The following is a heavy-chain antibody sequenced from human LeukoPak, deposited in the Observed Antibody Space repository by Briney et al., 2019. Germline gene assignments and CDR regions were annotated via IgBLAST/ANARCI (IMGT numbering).Heavy chain of an antibody. V-gene: IGHV3-11*04. Sequence: GGSLRLSCAASGFTFSDYYMSWIRQAPGKGLEWVSYISGSSSYVYYADSVKGRFTISRDNAKNSLYLQVNSLGAEDTAVYYCARAETTVTRPHWFDPWGQGTLVTVSS. CDR2: ISGSSSYV. J-gene: IGHJ5*02. CDR1: GFTFSDYY. D-gene: IGHD4-17*01. CDR3: ARAETTVTRPHWFDP.